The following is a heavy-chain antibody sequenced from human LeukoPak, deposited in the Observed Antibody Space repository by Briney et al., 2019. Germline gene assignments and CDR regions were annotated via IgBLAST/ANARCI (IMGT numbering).Heavy chain of an antibody. J-gene: IGHJ4*02. D-gene: IGHD3-10*01. Sequence: PGGSLRLSCAASGFTFSSYEMNWVRQAPGKGLEWFSYISSSGSTIYYADSVKGRFTISRDNAKNSLYLQMNSLRAEDTAVYYCARQLPWFGEFVGYFDYWGQGTLVTVSS. V-gene: IGHV3-48*03. CDR3: ARQLPWFGEFVGYFDY. CDR1: GFTFSSYE. CDR2: ISSSGSTI.